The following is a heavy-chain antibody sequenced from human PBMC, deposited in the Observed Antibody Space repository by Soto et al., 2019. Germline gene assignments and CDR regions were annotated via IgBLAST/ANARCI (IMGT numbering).Heavy chain of an antibody. V-gene: IGHV3-30*18. J-gene: IGHJ4*02. Sequence: QVQLVESGGGVVQPGRSLRLSCAASGFTFSSYGMHWVRQAPGKGLEWVAVISYDGSNKYYADSVKGRFTISRDNSKNTLYLQMNSLRAEDTVVYYCAKGAQYSSSWYRSFYFDYWGQGTLVTVSS. CDR2: ISYDGSNK. D-gene: IGHD6-13*01. CDR3: AKGAQYSSSWYRSFYFDY. CDR1: GFTFSSYG.